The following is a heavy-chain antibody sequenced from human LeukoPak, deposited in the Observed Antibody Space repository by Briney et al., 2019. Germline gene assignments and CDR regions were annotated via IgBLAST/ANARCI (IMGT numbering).Heavy chain of an antibody. Sequence: GESLKISCKGSGYSFTSYWIGWVRQMPGKGLEWMGIIYPGDSDTRYSPSFQGQVTISADKSISNAYLQWSSLKASDTAMYYCARQKAANTGVSWFDPWGQGTLVTVSS. CDR3: ARQKAANTGVSWFDP. CDR1: GYSFTSYW. D-gene: IGHD3-10*01. CDR2: IYPGDSDT. V-gene: IGHV5-51*01. J-gene: IGHJ5*02.